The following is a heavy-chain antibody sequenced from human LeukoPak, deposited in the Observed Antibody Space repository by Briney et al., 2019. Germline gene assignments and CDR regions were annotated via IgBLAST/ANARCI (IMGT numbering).Heavy chain of an antibody. CDR1: GYSFTSYW. CDR3: ATLYSNYPNWFDP. V-gene: IGHV5-51*01. CDR2: IYPGDSDT. Sequence: GESLKISCKGSGYSFTSYWIGWVRQMPGKGLEWMGIIYPGDSDTRYSPSFQGQVTLSAEKSISTAYLQWSSLKASDTAMYYCATLYSNYPNWFDPWGQGTLVTVSS. D-gene: IGHD4-11*01. J-gene: IGHJ5*02.